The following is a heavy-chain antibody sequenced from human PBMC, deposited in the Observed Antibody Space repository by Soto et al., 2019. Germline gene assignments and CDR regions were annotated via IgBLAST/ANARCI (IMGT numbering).Heavy chain of an antibody. CDR1: AGSMSKYY. D-gene: IGHD2-15*01. V-gene: IGHV4-59*01. CDR2: IYYSGST. Sequence: SETRSLSCIGSAGSMSKYYWSLSRQPPGKGLKWIGYIYYSGSTNYNPSLQSRVTISVDTSKNQFSLKLSSVTAADTAVYYCARGRIHLRYLLAYSAQGTPVPVSS. J-gene: IGHJ1*01. CDR3: ARGRIHLRYLLAY.